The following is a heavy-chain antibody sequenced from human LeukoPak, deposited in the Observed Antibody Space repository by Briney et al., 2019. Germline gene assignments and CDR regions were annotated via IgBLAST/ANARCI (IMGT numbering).Heavy chain of an antibody. Sequence: PGGSLRLSCAASGFTFSSYWMNWARQAPGKGLEWVASINHNGNVNYYVDSVKGRFTISRDNAKNSLYLQMNNLRAEDTTVYYCAGRVTGYSSGYVYWGQGTLVTVSS. CDR3: AGRVTGYSSGYVY. CDR2: INHNGNVN. J-gene: IGHJ4*02. V-gene: IGHV3-7*03. CDR1: GFTFSSYW. D-gene: IGHD5-18*01.